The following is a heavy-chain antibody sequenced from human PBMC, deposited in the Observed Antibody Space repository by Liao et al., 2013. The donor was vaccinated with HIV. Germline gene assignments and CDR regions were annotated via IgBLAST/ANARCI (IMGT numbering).Heavy chain of an antibody. CDR2: VYSTGST. Sequence: VQLQESGPGLVKPSETLSLTCTVSGGSIRTYYWSWIRQPAGKGLEWIGRVYSTGSTNYNPSLKSRVTMSIDTSKNQFSLKLTSVTAADMAVYYCVRDKSYYYDRSGYPHFDYWGQGTLVTVSS. D-gene: IGHD3-22*01. CDR1: GGSIRTYY. CDR3: VRDKSYYYDRSGYPHFDY. J-gene: IGHJ4*02. V-gene: IGHV4-4*07.